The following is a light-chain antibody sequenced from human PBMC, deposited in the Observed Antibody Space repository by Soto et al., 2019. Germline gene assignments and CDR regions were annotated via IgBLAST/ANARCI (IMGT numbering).Light chain of an antibody. CDR2: GAS. J-gene: IGKJ1*01. Sequence: EIVLTQSPGTLSFSPGERATLSCRASQSVSSTYLAWYQHKPGQAPRLLIYGASSRVTGIPDRFSGSGSGTDFTLIISRLEPEDFAVYYCQQYGNSFVGFGQGTKVDIK. CDR3: QQYGNSFVG. V-gene: IGKV3-20*01. CDR1: QSVSSTY.